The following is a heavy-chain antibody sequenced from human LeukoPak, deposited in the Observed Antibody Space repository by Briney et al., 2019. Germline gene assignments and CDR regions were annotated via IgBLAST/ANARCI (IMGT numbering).Heavy chain of an antibody. CDR1: GFTVSSHD. CDR2: IYRGGNT. Sequence: GGSLRLSCAVSGFTVSSHDMTWVRQPPGKGLEWVSIIYRGGNTFNADSVKGRSTTSRDNSKNTLYLDLNNLRAEDTAIYYCVGYTSGYPHWGQGTLVTVSS. V-gene: IGHV3-53*01. CDR3: VGYTSGYPH. D-gene: IGHD3-9*01. J-gene: IGHJ4*02.